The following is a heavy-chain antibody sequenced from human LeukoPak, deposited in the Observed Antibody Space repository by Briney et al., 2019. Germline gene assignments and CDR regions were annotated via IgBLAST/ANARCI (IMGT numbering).Heavy chain of an antibody. CDR3: ARQQYDILTGSGDAFDI. CDR1: GFTFSSYE. Sequence: GGSLRLSCAASGFTFSSYEMNWVRQAPGKGLEWVSYISSSGSTIYYADSLKGRFTISRDNAKNSLYLQMNSPRAEDTAVYYCARQQYDILTGSGDAFDIWGQGTMVTVSS. CDR2: ISSSGSTI. J-gene: IGHJ3*02. V-gene: IGHV3-48*03. D-gene: IGHD3-9*01.